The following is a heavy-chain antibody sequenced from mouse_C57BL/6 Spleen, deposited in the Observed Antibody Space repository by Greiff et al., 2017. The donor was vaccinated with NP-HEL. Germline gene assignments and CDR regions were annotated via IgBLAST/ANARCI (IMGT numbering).Heavy chain of an antibody. CDR1: GYTFTSYD. CDR3: ARGGSNGAYYCDY. CDR2: IYPRDGST. D-gene: IGHD4-1*01. Sequence: QVQLKESGPELVKPGASVKLSCKASGYTFTSYDINWVKQRPGQGLEWIGWIYPRDGSTKYNEKFKGKATLTVDTSSSPAYMALHSLTSEDSAVFCCARGGSNGAYYCDYRGKGTTLTV. J-gene: IGHJ2*01. V-gene: IGHV1-85*01.